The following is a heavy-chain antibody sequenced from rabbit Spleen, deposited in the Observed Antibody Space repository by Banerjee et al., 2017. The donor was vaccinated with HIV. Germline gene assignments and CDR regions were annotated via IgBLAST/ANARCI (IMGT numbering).Heavy chain of an antibody. CDR3: AKGNNSGPSYGMDL. CDR2: IYAGTSGTT. D-gene: IGHD4-1*01. J-gene: IGHJ6*01. V-gene: IGHV1S40*01. Sequence: QSLEESGGDLVKPGASLTLTCTASGFSFSSRYYMIWVRQAPGKGLEWIACIYAGTSGTTSASWVNGRVTITNSSPTTVTLQMPSLTAADTANYFCAKGNNSGPSYGMDLWGQGTLVTVS. CDR1: GFSFSSRYY.